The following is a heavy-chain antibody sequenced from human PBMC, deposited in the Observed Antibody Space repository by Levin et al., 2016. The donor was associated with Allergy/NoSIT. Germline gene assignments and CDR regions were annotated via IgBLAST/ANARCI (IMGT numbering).Heavy chain of an antibody. Sequence: GGSLRLSCAASGFTVTTYYMIWVRQPPGKGLEWVSLIDTADNIYYADSVKGRFTISRDNSKNTLYLQMNSLRLDDTAVYYCARDGDARPLAYWGQGTLVTVSS. CDR2: IDTADNI. V-gene: IGHV3-66*02. J-gene: IGHJ4*02. D-gene: IGHD3-3*01. CDR3: ARDGDARPLAY. CDR1: GFTVTTYY.